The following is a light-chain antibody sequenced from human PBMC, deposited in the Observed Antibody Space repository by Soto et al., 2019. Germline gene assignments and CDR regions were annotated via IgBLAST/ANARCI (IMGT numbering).Light chain of an antibody. CDR1: QSLSGDY. V-gene: IGKV3-20*01. CDR3: QQFGRSSLYT. Sequence: EIVLTQSPATLSLSPGERATHSCRASQSLSGDYLAWYQRKPGQPPRLLIYGASNRAAGIPDRFSGSGSGTDFTLTISRLEPEDFAVYYCQQFGRSSLYTFGQGTKLEIK. CDR2: GAS. J-gene: IGKJ2*01.